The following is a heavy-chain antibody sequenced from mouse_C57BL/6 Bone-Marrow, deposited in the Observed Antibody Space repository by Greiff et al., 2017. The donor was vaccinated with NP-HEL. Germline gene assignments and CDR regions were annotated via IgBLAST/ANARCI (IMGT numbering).Heavy chain of an antibody. J-gene: IGHJ4*01. CDR2: INPSSGYT. Sequence: QVHVKQSGAELAKPGASVKLSCKASGYTFTSYWMHWVKQRPGQGLEWIGYINPSSGYTKYNQKFKDKATLTADKSSSTAYMQLSSLTYEDSAVYYCARYRASTGTRAMDYWGQGTSGTVSS. CDR3: ARYRASTGTRAMDY. D-gene: IGHD4-1*02. V-gene: IGHV1-7*01. CDR1: GYTFTSYW.